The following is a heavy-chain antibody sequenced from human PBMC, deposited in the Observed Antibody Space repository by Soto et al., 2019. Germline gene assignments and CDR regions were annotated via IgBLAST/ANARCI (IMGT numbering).Heavy chain of an antibody. D-gene: IGHD3-10*01. V-gene: IGHV1-3*01. CDR2: INAGNGNT. CDR3: ARGGVLLWFGELLSTTRNWFYP. Sequence: ASVKVSCKASGYTFTSYAMHWVRQAPGQRLEWMGWINAGNGNTKYSQKFQGRVTITRDTSASTAYMELSSLRSEDTAVYYCARGGVLLWFGELLSTTRNWFYPWGQGTLVTVSS. J-gene: IGHJ5*02. CDR1: GYTFTSYA.